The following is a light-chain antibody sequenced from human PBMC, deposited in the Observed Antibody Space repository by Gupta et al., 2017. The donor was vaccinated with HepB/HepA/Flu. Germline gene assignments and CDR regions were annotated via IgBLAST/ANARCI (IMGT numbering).Light chain of an antibody. Sequence: EIVLTQSPDTLSVSPGERATLSCRASQSVANDFLGWYQQKPGQAPRLLIFDASNRATGIPARFSGSGSGTDFTLTISRLEPEDFAVYYCHHYNTTVWTFGQGTKVDIK. V-gene: IGKV3-20*01. J-gene: IGKJ1*01. CDR3: HHYNTTVWT. CDR1: QSVANDF. CDR2: DAS.